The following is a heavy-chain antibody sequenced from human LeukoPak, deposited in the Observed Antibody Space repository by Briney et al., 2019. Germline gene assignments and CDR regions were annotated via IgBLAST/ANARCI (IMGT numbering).Heavy chain of an antibody. D-gene: IGHD2-2*02. Sequence: ASVKVSCKASGYTFTDYYMHWVRQAPGQGLEWMGWINPNSGGTNYAQKFQGRVTMTRDTSISTAYMELSRLRSDDTAVYYCARDSVGVVVPAAIDWFDPWGQGTLVTVSS. CDR1: GYTFTDYY. V-gene: IGHV1-2*02. J-gene: IGHJ5*02. CDR2: INPNSGGT. CDR3: ARDSVGVVVPAAIDWFDP.